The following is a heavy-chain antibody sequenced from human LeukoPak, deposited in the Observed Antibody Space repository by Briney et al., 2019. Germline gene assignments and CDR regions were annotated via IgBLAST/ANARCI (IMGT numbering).Heavy chain of an antibody. CDR2: IYYSGST. CDR3: ARRYNWNYGLNDAFDI. CDR1: GGSISSSSYY. V-gene: IGHV4-39*01. D-gene: IGHD1-1*01. J-gene: IGHJ3*02. Sequence: PSETLSLTCTVSGGSISSSSYYWGWIRQPPGKGLEWLGSIYYSGSTYYNPSLKSRVTISVDTSKNQFSLKLSSVTAADTAVHYCARRYNWNYGLNDAFDIWGQGTMVTVSS.